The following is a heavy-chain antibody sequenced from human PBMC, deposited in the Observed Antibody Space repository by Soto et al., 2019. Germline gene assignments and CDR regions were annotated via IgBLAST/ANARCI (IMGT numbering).Heavy chain of an antibody. D-gene: IGHD3-10*01. V-gene: IGHV3-30-3*01. CDR3: ARDLVRGVTTPGY. CDR1: GFTFSSYA. Sequence: GGSLRLSCAASGFTFSSYAMHWVRQAPGKGLEWVAVISYDGSNKYYADSVKGRFTISRDNSKNTLYLQMNSLRAEDTAVYYCARDLVRGVTTPGYWGQGTLVTVSS. CDR2: ISYDGSNK. J-gene: IGHJ4*02.